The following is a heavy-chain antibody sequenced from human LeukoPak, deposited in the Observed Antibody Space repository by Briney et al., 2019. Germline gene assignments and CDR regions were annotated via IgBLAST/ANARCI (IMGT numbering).Heavy chain of an antibody. CDR2: IYYSGST. D-gene: IGHD3-22*01. Sequence: KTSETLSLTCAVYGGSFSGYYWSWIRQHPGKGLEWIGYIYYSGSTYYNPSLKSRVTISVDTSKNQFSLKLSSVTAADTAVYYCARGTYYYDSSGYLLPFDYWGQGTLVTVSS. J-gene: IGHJ4*02. CDR3: ARGTYYYDSSGYLLPFDY. V-gene: IGHV4-31*11. CDR1: GGSFSGYY.